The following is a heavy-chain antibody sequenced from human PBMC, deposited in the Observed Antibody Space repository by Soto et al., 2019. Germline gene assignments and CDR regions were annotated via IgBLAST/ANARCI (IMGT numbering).Heavy chain of an antibody. CDR1: GFTFSSYG. J-gene: IGHJ4*02. V-gene: IGHV3-33*01. CDR3: ARELRGYSGYDSTDY. CDR2: IWYDESNK. Sequence: QVQLVESGGGVVQPGRSLRLSCAASGFTFSSYGMHWVRQAPGKVLEWVAGIWYDESNKYYADSVKGRFTISRDNSKNTLYLQMNSLRAEDTAVYYCARELRGYSGYDSTDYWGQGTLVTVSS. D-gene: IGHD5-12*01.